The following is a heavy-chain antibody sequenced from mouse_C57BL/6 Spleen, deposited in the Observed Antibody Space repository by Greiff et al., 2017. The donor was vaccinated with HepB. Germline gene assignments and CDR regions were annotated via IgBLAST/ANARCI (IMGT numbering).Heavy chain of an antibody. V-gene: IGHV1-72*01. CDR1: GYTFTSYW. D-gene: IGHD2-1*01. CDR3: ARSFYYGNYGGYFDY. Sequence: QVHVKQPGAELVKPGASVKLSCKASGYTFTSYWMHWVKQRPGRGLEWIGRIDPNSGGTKYNEKFKSKATLTVDKPSSTAYMQLSSLTSEDSAVYYCARSFYYGNYGGYFDYWGQGTTLTVSS. J-gene: IGHJ2*01. CDR2: IDPNSGGT.